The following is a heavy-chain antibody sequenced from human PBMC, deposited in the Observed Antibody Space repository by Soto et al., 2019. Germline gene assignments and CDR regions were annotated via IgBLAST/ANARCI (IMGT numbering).Heavy chain of an antibody. CDR1: GGTHSSYA. CDR2: IIPIFGTR. V-gene: IGHV1-69*01. D-gene: IGHD3-22*01. Sequence: QVQLVQSGAEVKKPGSWMKVSCKVTGGTHSSYAITWVRQAPGQGLEWMGGIIPIFGTRDYAQKFQGRVTITADPSTSTAYLELSGLTSDDTAVYYCARDGSDYSTSGHYDPWGQGTLVTVSS. CDR3: ARDGSDYSTSGHYDP. J-gene: IGHJ5*02.